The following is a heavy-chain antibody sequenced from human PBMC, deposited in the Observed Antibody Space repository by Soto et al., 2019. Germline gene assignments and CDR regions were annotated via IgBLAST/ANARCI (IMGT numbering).Heavy chain of an antibody. J-gene: IGHJ4*02. Sequence: SETLSLTCSVSGVSISSYFSSWIRQAPGRGLEWIGYTYHKGSTNYSPSIKSRVAISLDTSENQFSLKVNSVTAADTAVYYCARIGGYHGPLDYWGQGTPVTVSS. D-gene: IGHD6-25*01. CDR2: TYHKGST. CDR1: GVSISSYF. V-gene: IGHV4-59*01. CDR3: ARIGGYHGPLDY.